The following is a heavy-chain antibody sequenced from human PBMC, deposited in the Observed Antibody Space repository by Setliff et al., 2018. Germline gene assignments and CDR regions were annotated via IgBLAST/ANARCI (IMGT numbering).Heavy chain of an antibody. J-gene: IGHJ5*02. CDR2: INHSGST. CDR3: ARGGPTVTFFRVLVISWWDP. CDR1: GGPFSGYY. V-gene: IGHV4-34*01. D-gene: IGHD3-3*01. Sequence: SETLSLTCAVYGGPFSGYYWSWIRQPPGKGLEWIGEINHSGSTNYNPSLKSRVTISVDMSKNQFSLKLSSVTAADTAVYYCARGGPTVTFFRVLVISWWDPWGQGSLVTVSS.